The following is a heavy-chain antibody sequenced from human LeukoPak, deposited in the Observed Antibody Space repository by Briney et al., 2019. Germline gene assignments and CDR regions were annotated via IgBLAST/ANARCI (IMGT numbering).Heavy chain of an antibody. CDR1: GGTFSTSS. V-gene: IGHV1-69*02. J-gene: IGHJ4*02. Sequence: GASVKVSCKASGGTFSTSSISWVRQAPGQGLEWMGRIIPILGIPNYAQKFQGRVTITADKSTSTAYMELSSLRSEDTAVYYCARGDCSSTSCYTPWDYWGQGTLVTVSS. CDR2: IIPILGIP. D-gene: IGHD2-2*02. CDR3: ARGDCSSTSCYTPWDY.